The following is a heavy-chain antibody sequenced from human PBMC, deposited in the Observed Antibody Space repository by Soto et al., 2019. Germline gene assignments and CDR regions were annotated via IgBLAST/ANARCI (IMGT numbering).Heavy chain of an antibody. Sequence: ASVKVSCKVSGYTLTEFSMHWVRQAPGKGLEWMGGFDPEDGETFYAQKVQGRVTMTEDTPTNTAYMELRSLRSEDTAVYYCARDGRDYPHYFDYWGQGTLVTVSS. V-gene: IGHV1-24*01. D-gene: IGHD4-17*01. CDR3: ARDGRDYPHYFDY. CDR2: FDPEDGET. CDR1: GYTLTEFS. J-gene: IGHJ4*02.